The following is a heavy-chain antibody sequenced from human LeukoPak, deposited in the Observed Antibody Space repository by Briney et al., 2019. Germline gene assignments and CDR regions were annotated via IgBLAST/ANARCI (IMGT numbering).Heavy chain of an antibody. CDR3: VRVAYTSDWHFDY. Sequence: PGGALRLSCAASGFTFSDHHMDWVRQAPGKGVGWGCRSRNRAKSYTTDYTASVRGRFTISRDDSQNSLYLQMRSLKTEDTAVYHCVRVAYTSDWHFDYWGQGTLVTVSS. D-gene: IGHD6-19*01. V-gene: IGHV3-72*01. CDR1: GFTFSDHH. CDR2: SRNRAKSYTT. J-gene: IGHJ4*02.